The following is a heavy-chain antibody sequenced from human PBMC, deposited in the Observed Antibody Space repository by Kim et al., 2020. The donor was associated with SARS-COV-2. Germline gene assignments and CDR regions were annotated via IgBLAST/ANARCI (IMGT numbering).Heavy chain of an antibody. CDR2: ISAYNGNT. CDR1: GYTFTSYG. D-gene: IGHD1-7*01. CDR3: ARDRITGTTGWFDP. Sequence: ASVKVSCKASGYTFTSYGISWVRQALGQGLEWMGWISAYNGNTNYAQKLQGRVTMTTDTSTSTAYMELRSLRSDDTAVYYCARDRITGTTGWFDPWGQGTLVTVSS. V-gene: IGHV1-18*01. J-gene: IGHJ5*02.